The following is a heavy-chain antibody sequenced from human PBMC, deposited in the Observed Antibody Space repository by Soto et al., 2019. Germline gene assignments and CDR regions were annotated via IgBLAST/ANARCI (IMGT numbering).Heavy chain of an antibody. CDR1: GFTFSSYS. CDR2: ISSSSSYI. Sequence: EVQLVESGGGLVKPGGSLRLSCAASGFTFSSYSMNWVRQAPGKGLEWVSSISSSSSYIYYADSVKGRFTISRDNAKNSLYLQMNSLRAEDTSVYSCARAAHSSGWPIDYWGQGTLVTLSS. D-gene: IGHD6-19*01. V-gene: IGHV3-21*01. J-gene: IGHJ4*02. CDR3: ARAAHSSGWPIDY.